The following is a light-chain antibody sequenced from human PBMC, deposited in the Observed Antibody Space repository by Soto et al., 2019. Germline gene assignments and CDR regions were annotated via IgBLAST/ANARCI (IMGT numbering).Light chain of an antibody. Sequence: SVLTQPASVSGSPGQSITISCTGTSSDVGGHNSVSWYRQDPGKAPKLMIYDVSNRPSGVSDRFSGSKSGNTASLTISGLQIEDEADYYCSSFTSTFTYGFGTGPKATV. V-gene: IGLV2-14*01. J-gene: IGLJ1*01. CDR3: SSFTSTFTYG. CDR1: SSDVGGHNS. CDR2: DVS.